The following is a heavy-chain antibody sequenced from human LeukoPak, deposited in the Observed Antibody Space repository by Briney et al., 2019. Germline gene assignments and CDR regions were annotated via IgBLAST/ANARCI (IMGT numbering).Heavy chain of an antibody. V-gene: IGHV4-34*01. CDR3: ARGHGYSSSWYRY. CDR2: INHSGST. CDR1: GGSFSGYY. Sequence: SETLSLTCAVYGGSFSGYYWSWIRQPPGKGLEWIGEINHSGSTNYNPSLKSRVTISVDTSKNQFSLKLSSVTAADTAVYYCARGHGYSSSWYRYWGQGTLVTVSS. D-gene: IGHD6-13*01. J-gene: IGHJ4*02.